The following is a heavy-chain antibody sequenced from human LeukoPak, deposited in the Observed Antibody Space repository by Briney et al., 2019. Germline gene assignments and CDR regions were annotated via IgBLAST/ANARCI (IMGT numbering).Heavy chain of an antibody. Sequence: PGGSLRLSCAASGFTFSSYAMHWVRQAPGKGLEWVAVISYDGSSKYYADSVRGRFTISRDNSKNTLYLQMNSLRAEDTAVYYCARGQVYGSNGYIYGFLDYWGQGTLVTVSS. CDR2: ISYDGSSK. D-gene: IGHD5-18*01. CDR1: GFTFSSYA. J-gene: IGHJ4*02. CDR3: ARGQVYGSNGYIYGFLDY. V-gene: IGHV3-30*04.